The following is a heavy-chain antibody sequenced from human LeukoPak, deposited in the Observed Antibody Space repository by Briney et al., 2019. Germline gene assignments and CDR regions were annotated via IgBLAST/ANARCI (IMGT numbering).Heavy chain of an antibody. CDR3: VRDLTLYSSGWYDAFDI. J-gene: IGHJ3*02. CDR2: IKQDGSEK. D-gene: IGHD6-19*01. CDR1: GFTVSSNY. Sequence: GGSLRLSCAASGFTVSSNYMSWVRQAPGKGLEWVANIKQDGSEKYYVDSVKGRFTISRDNAKNSLYMQMNSLRAEDTAVYYCVRDLTLYSSGWYDAFDIWGQGTMVTVSS. V-gene: IGHV3-7*01.